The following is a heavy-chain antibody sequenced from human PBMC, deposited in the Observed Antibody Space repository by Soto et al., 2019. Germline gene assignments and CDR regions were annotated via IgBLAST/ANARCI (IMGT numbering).Heavy chain of an antibody. D-gene: IGHD4-17*01. J-gene: IGHJ5*02. CDR3: ARVAGYGDYTMGP. V-gene: IGHV1-18*04. CDR2: ISAYNGNT. Sequence: ASVKASCKASWDTSTSYGISWVRQAPGQGLEWMGWISAYNGNTDYAQKLQGRVTMTTDTSTSTAYMELRSLRSDDTAVYYCARVAGYGDYTMGPWGQGTLVTVSS. CDR1: WDTSTSYG.